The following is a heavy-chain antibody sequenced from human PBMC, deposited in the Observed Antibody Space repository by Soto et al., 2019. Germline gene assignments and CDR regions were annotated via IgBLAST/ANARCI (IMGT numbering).Heavy chain of an antibody. D-gene: IGHD1-1*01. CDR1: GDSVSSNSAA. CDR3: ARGSWDDVSGHYYMDV. J-gene: IGHJ6*03. Sequence: PSQTLSLTCDVSGDSVSSNSAAWNWIRQTPSRGLEWLGRTYYKSKWYNNYALSVQSRITVNPDTSKDQFSLQLNSVTPEDTAVYYCARGSWDDVSGHYYMDVWRKGTTVTVSS. CDR2: TYYKSKWYN. V-gene: IGHV6-1*01.